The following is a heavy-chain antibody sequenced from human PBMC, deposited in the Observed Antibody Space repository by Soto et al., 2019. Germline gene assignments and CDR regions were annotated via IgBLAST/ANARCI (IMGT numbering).Heavy chain of an antibody. D-gene: IGHD5-12*01. CDR1: GVSITYYF. V-gene: IGHV4-59*01. J-gene: IGHJ4*02. Sequence: SETRSLPCSVSGVSITYYFWSWIRQTPGKGLDWIGSISFSGATYSNPSLNGRAARSVDTSENHLSLPLNSVTSADPAVYFRARDPRDGYKRYLKFWGQRNQVIVSS. CDR3: ARDPRDGYKRYLKF. CDR2: ISFSGAT.